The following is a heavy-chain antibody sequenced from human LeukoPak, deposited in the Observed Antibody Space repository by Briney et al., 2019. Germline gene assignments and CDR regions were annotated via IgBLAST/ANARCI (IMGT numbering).Heavy chain of an antibody. Sequence: ASVKVSCEASGYTFTDYYIHWVRQAPGQGLEWMGWINPNSGGTNYAQKFQGRVTMTRDTSISTAYMELSRLRSDDTAVYYCARVGRLAAAGPPLYWGQGTLVTVSS. D-gene: IGHD6-13*01. J-gene: IGHJ4*02. CDR3: ARVGRLAAAGPPLY. CDR1: GYTFTDYY. V-gene: IGHV1-2*02. CDR2: INPNSGGT.